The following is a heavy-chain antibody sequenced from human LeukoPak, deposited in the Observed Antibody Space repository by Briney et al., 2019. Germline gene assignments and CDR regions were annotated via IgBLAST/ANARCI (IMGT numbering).Heavy chain of an antibody. D-gene: IGHD5-18*01. Sequence: LEXVSSISSSSSYIYYADSVKGRFTISRDNAKNSLYLQMNSLRAEDTAVYYCARDGYSYGSPADYWGQGTLVTVSS. CDR2: ISSSSSYI. V-gene: IGHV3-21*01. J-gene: IGHJ4*02. CDR3: ARDGYSYGSPADY.